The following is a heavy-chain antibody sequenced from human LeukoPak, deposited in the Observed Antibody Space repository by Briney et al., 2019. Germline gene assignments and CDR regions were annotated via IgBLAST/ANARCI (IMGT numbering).Heavy chain of an antibody. J-gene: IGHJ4*02. V-gene: IGHV1-2*02. CDR3: ARDRGDYYDSSGYHDY. Sequence: ASVKVSCKASGYTFTGYYMHWVRQAPGQGLEWMGWINPNSGGTNYAQKFQGRVTMTRDTSISTAYMELSRLRSDDTAVYYCARDRGDYYDSSGYHDYWGQGTLVTVSS. CDR2: INPNSGGT. CDR1: GYTFTGYY. D-gene: IGHD3-22*01.